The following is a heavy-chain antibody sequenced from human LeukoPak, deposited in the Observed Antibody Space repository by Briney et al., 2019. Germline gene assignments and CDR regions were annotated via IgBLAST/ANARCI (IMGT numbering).Heavy chain of an antibody. V-gene: IGHV3-7*01. J-gene: IGHJ3*02. Sequence: PGGSLRLSCAASGFTFSSYSMNWVRQAPGKGLEWVANIRQDGSEKYYVDSVKGRFTISRDNAKNSLYLQMNSLRAEDTAVYFCARDPRTDAFDIWGQGTMVTVSS. CDR3: ARDPRTDAFDI. CDR2: IRQDGSEK. CDR1: GFTFSSYS.